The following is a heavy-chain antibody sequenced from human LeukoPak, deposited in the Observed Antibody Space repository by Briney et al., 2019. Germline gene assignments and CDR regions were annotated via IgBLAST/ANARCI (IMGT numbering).Heavy chain of an antibody. D-gene: IGHD5-12*01. J-gene: IGHJ4*02. V-gene: IGHV3-74*01. CDR2: INSDGSSR. Sequence: GGSLRLSCAASGFTFRYYSINWVRQAPGKGLVWVSLINSDGSSRNYADSVKGRFTISRDNAKNTLYLQMNSLRVEDTAVYYCAREDYSGYDFYDYWGQGSLVTVSS. CDR1: GFTFRYYS. CDR3: AREDYSGYDFYDY.